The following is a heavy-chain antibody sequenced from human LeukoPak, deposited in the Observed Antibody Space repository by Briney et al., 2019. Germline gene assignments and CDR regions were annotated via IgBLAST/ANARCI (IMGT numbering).Heavy chain of an antibody. CDR1: GFTFSSYG. J-gene: IGHJ3*02. CDR3: ARDHPTVTDAFDI. Sequence: PGRSLRLSCAASGFTFSSYGMHWVRQAPGKGLEWVAVISKDGSNQYYADSVKGRFTISRDNSKNTLYLQMSSLGGDDTALYYCARDHPTVTDAFDIWGQGTMVTVFS. D-gene: IGHD4-17*01. V-gene: IGHV3-30*03. CDR2: ISKDGSNQ.